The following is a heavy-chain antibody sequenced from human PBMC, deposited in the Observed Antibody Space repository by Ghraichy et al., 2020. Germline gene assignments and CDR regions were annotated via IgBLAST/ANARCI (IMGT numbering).Heavy chain of an antibody. J-gene: IGHJ2*01. CDR1: GGTFSSYT. CDR2: IIPILGIA. CDR3: ARAYGDSQDWYFDL. D-gene: IGHD4-17*01. V-gene: IGHV1-69*02. Sequence: SVKVSCKASGGTFSSYTISWVRQAPGQGLEWMGRIIPILGIANYAQKFQGRVTITADKSTSTAYMELSSLRSEDTAVYYCARAYGDSQDWYFDLWGRGTLVTVSS.